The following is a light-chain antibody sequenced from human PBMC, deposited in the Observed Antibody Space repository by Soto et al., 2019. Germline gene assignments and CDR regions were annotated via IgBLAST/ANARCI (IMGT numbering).Light chain of an antibody. CDR2: EVS. CDR3: SSYAGNNHLL. J-gene: IGLJ2*01. CDR1: SSDVGGYNF. Sequence: QSALTQSPSASGSPGQSVTISCTGTSSDVGGYNFVSWYQQHPGKAPKLMIYEVSKRLSGVPDRFSGSKSGNTASLTVSRLQAEDEADYYCSSYAGNNHLLFGGGTKVTVL. V-gene: IGLV2-8*01.